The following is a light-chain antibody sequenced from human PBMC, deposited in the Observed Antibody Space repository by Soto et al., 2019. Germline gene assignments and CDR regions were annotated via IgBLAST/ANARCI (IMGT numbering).Light chain of an antibody. J-gene: IGKJ1*01. V-gene: IGKV1-5*03. CDR3: QQYNNYPWT. CDR2: KAS. Sequence: DIQMNQYTSTLSESVGDRVTITYQASQRISSLLAWYQQRPGKAPKVLIYKASSLESGVPQRFSGSGSGTEFTLTISSLQPDDSATYYFQQYNNYPWTFGQGTKVELK. CDR1: QRISSL.